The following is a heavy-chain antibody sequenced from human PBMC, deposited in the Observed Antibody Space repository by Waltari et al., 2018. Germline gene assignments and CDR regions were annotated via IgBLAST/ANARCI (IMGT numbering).Heavy chain of an antibody. J-gene: IGHJ4*02. CDR3: ARSDYGDYGID. CDR2: IYSGGNT. D-gene: IGHD4-17*01. CDR1: GFTVSSTY. V-gene: IGHV3-53*01. Sequence: EVQLVESGGGLIRPGGSLRLSCAASGFTVSSTYMSWVRQAPGKGLEWVSVIYSGGNTYYADSVKGRFTISRDSSKNTLYLQMNSLRAEDTAFYYCARSDYGDYGIDWGQGTLVTVSS.